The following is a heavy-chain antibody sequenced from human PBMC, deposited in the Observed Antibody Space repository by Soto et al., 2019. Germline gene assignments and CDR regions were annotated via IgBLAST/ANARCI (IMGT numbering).Heavy chain of an antibody. Sequence: VSGPTLGEPTQTLTPTCTFSGFSLSTSGVGVGWIRQPPGKALEWLALIYWDDDQRYSPSLRSRLTISKDTSKNQVVLTMTNMDPVDTATYYCTHSPQYSGFFDIWSQGTMVTVSS. CDR3: THSPQYSGFFDI. CDR2: IYWDDDQ. V-gene: IGHV2-5*02. D-gene: IGHD5-12*01. CDR1: GFSLSTSGVG. J-gene: IGHJ3*02.